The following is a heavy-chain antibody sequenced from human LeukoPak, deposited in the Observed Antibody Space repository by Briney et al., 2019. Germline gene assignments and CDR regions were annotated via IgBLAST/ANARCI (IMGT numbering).Heavy chain of an antibody. CDR1: GFTFDDYG. Sequence: PGGSLRLSCAASGFTFDDYGMSWVRQAPGKGLEWVSGINWNGGSTGYADSVKGRFTISRDNAKNSLYLQMNSLRAEDTALCYCARGGGGSGSYYTYYYYYMDVWGKGTTVTVSS. CDR2: INWNGGST. D-gene: IGHD3-10*01. CDR3: ARGGGGSGSYYTYYYYYMDV. V-gene: IGHV3-20*04. J-gene: IGHJ6*03.